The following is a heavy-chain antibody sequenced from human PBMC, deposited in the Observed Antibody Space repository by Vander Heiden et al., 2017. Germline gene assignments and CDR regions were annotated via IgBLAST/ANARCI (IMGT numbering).Heavy chain of an antibody. Sequence: QVQLQQWGAGLFKPSETLSLTCAVYGGSFRGYYWSWIRQTPGKGLEWIGEINHSGSTNYNPSLKSRVTISVDTSKNQFSLKLSSVTAADTAVYYCARGPPKGSFDYWGQGTLVTVSS. CDR1: GGSFRGYY. CDR2: INHSGST. CDR3: ARGPPKGSFDY. J-gene: IGHJ4*02. V-gene: IGHV4-34*01.